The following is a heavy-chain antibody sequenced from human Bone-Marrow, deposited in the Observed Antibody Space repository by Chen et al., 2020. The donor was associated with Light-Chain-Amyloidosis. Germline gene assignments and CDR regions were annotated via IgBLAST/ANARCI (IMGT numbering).Heavy chain of an antibody. J-gene: IGHJ4*02. CDR3: ARDRFYGSGSYYIFDY. Sequence: QVQLVQSGAEVKKPGASVKVSCKASGYTFTNYALHWVRQAPGQRLGWMGWINAGNGNTKYSQKFQGRVTITRDTSASIAYMELSSLRSEDTAVYYCARDRFYGSGSYYIFDYWGQGTLVTVSS. V-gene: IGHV1-3*01. CDR2: INAGNGNT. D-gene: IGHD3-10*01. CDR1: GYTFTNYA.